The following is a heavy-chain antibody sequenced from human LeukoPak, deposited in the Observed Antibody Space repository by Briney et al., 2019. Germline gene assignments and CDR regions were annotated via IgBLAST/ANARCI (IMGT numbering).Heavy chain of an antibody. CDR1: GGSISSGSYY. Sequence: SETLSLTCTVSGGSISSGSYYWGWIRQPAGKGLEWIGRIYTSGSTNYNPSLKSRVTISVDTSKNQFSLKLSSETAADTAVYYCALEMAYPQRKGDFDYWGQGTMVTVSS. CDR2: IYTSGST. D-gene: IGHD5-24*01. J-gene: IGHJ4*02. CDR3: ALEMAYPQRKGDFDY. V-gene: IGHV4-61*02.